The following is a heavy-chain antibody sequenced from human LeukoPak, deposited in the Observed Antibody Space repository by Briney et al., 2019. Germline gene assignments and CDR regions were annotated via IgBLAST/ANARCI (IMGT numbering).Heavy chain of an antibody. CDR3: ARDFGGSYSWFDP. D-gene: IGHD1-26*01. J-gene: IGHJ5*02. V-gene: IGHV4-59*01. Sequence: SETLSLTCTVSGGSISSYYWSWIRRPPGKGLEWIGYIYYSGSTNYNPSLKSRVTISVDTSKNQFSLKLSSVTAADTAVYYCARDFGGSYSWFDPWGQGTLVTVSS. CDR2: IYYSGST. CDR1: GGSISSYY.